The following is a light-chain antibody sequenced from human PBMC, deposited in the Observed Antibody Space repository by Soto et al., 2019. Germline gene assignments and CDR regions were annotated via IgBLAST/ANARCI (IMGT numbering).Light chain of an antibody. CDR2: GAS. J-gene: IGKJ3*01. Sequence: EIVITQSPATLSVSPGERATLSCRASQSVSSNLAWYQQKPGQAPRLLIYGASTRATGIPARFSGSGSGTEFTLTISSLQSEDFAVYYCQQSAEGTFGPGTKVDIK. V-gene: IGKV3-15*01. CDR3: QQSAEGT. CDR1: QSVSSN.